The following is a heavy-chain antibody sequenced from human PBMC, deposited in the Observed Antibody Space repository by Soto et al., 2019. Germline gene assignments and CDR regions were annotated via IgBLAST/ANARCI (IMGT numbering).Heavy chain of an antibody. J-gene: IGHJ6*02. CDR1: GFTFSSYG. D-gene: IGHD6-19*01. Sequence: GGSLRLSCAASGFTFSSYGMHWVRQAPGKGLEWVAVISYDGSNKYYADSVKGRFTISRDNSKNTLYLQMNSLRAEDTAVYYCVKVRQRGVIAVAEHYGMDVWGQGTTVTVSS. CDR3: VKVRQRGVIAVAEHYGMDV. V-gene: IGHV3-30*18. CDR2: ISYDGSNK.